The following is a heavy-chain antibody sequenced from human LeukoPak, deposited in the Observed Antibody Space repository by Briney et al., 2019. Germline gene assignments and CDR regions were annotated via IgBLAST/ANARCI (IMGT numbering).Heavy chain of an antibody. J-gene: IGHJ4*02. CDR1: GFTFSSYS. CDR3: ARAYSSGWPFDY. D-gene: IGHD6-19*01. CDR2: ISSSSSYI. Sequence: PGGSLRLSCAASGFTFSSYSMNWVRQAPGKGLEWVSSISSSSSYIYYADSVKGRFTISRDNAKNSLYLQMNSLRAEDTAVYYCARAYSSGWPFDYWGQGTLVTVSS. V-gene: IGHV3-21*01.